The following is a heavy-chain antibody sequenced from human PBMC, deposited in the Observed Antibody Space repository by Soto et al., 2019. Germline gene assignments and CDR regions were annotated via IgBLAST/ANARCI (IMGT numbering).Heavy chain of an antibody. Sequence: QVQLVQSGGEVKRPGASVKVSCKTSGYTFSNYGITWVRQAPGQPLEWLGWISLYSDGTNYAQKFQGRVSMTTDTSTSTLYLELTSLTSKDTAVYYCAWMKMARLDHWGQGTLVTVSS. CDR2: ISLYSDGT. V-gene: IGHV1-18*01. D-gene: IGHD2-2*03. CDR1: GYTFSNYG. J-gene: IGHJ4*02. CDR3: AWMKMARLDH.